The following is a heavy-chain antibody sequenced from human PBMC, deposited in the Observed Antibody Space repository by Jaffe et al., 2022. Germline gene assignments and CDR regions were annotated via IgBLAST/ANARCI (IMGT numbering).Heavy chain of an antibody. CDR3: ARDRIAAAGTWIHYYYYYMDV. CDR1: GFTFSSYS. D-gene: IGHD6-13*01. Sequence: EVQLVESGGGLVKPGGSLRLSCAASGFTFSSYSMNWVRQAPGKGLEWVSSISSSSSYIYYADSVKGRFTISRDNAKNSLYLQMNSLRAEDTAVYYCARDRIAAAGTWIHYYYYYMDVWGKGTTVTVSS. CDR2: ISSSSSYI. V-gene: IGHV3-21*01. J-gene: IGHJ6*03.